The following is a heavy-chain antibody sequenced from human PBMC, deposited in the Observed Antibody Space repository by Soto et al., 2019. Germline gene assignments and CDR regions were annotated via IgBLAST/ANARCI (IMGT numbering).Heavy chain of an antibody. V-gene: IGHV3-23*01. CDR3: AKDLKSGGYATAFDY. Sequence: GGSLRLSCAASGFTFSSYAMSWVRQAPGKGLEWVSAISGSGGSTYYADSVKGRFTISRDNSKNTLYLQMNSLRAEDTAVYYCAKDLKSGGYATAFDYWGQGTLVTVSS. D-gene: IGHD5-12*01. J-gene: IGHJ4*02. CDR1: GFTFSSYA. CDR2: ISGSGGST.